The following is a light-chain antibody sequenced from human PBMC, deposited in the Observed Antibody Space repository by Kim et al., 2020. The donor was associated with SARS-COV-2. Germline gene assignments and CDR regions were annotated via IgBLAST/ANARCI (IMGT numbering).Light chain of an antibody. CDR1: SSDVGAYDY. J-gene: IGLJ3*02. Sequence: GQSVTIACTGTSSDVGAYDYVSWYQQHPGRAPRLMIYEVNQRPSGVPDRFSGSKSGNTASLTVSGLQAEDEADYHCSSYAGGTKVVFGGGTKVTVL. CDR2: EVN. V-gene: IGLV2-8*01. CDR3: SSYAGGTKVV.